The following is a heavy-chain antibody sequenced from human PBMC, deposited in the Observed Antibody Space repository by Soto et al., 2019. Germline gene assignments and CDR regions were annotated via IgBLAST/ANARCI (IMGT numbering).Heavy chain of an antibody. CDR2: SYYSGST. CDR3: ARDSKRGYSGYDKLDY. D-gene: IGHD5-12*01. CDR1: GGAVSIGSYY. J-gene: IGHJ4*02. Sequence: SEKLSLTCTVSGGAVSIGSYYWSWIRQPPGKGLEWIGYSYYSGSTNYNPSLKSRVTISVDTSKNQFSLKLTPVTAADTAVYYCARDSKRGYSGYDKLDYWGQGTLVTVSS. V-gene: IGHV4-61*01.